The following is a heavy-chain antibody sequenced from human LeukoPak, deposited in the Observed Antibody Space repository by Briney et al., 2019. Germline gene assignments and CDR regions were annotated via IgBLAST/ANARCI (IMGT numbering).Heavy chain of an antibody. CDR3: ARASLAARYYYYYYMDV. V-gene: IGHV4-59*11. D-gene: IGHD6-13*01. Sequence: SETLSLTCTVSGGSIGSHYWSWIRQPPGKGLEWIGYIYYSRSTNYNPSLKSRVTISVDTSKNQFSLKLSSVTAADTAVYYCARASLAARYYYYYYMDVWGKGTTVTVSS. J-gene: IGHJ6*03. CDR2: IYYSRST. CDR1: GGSIGSHY.